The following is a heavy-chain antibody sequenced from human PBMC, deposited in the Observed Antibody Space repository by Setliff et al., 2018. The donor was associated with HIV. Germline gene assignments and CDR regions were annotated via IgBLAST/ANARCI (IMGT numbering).Heavy chain of an antibody. J-gene: IGHJ4*02. Sequence: ASVKVSCKASGYTFTNYDINWVRQAAGQGLEWMAWMNPNTGNTGYAQKFRGRVTLTRNTSISTAYLELSSLRSEDTAMYYCARYEGVTTYAAYPLGHWGQGTLVTVSS. CDR2: MNPNTGNT. V-gene: IGHV1-8*02. CDR3: ARYEGVTTYAAYPLGH. CDR1: GYTFTNYD. D-gene: IGHD3-16*01.